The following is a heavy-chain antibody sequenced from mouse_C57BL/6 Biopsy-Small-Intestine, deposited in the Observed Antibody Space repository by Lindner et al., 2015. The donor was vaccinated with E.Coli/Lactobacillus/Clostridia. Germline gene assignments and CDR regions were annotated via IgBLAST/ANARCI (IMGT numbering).Heavy chain of an antibody. CDR2: IYIGNGYT. CDR3: ARDYGSSFDY. D-gene: IGHD1-1*01. Sequence: VQLQESGPELVKPGASVKIPCKASGYTFTDYYMNWVKQRPGQGLEWIGYIYIGNGYTEYNEKFKGKATLTSDTSSSTAYMQLSSLTSEDSAVYFCARDYGSSFDYWGQGTTLTVSS. V-gene: IGHV1-84*01. J-gene: IGHJ2*01. CDR1: GYTFTDYY.